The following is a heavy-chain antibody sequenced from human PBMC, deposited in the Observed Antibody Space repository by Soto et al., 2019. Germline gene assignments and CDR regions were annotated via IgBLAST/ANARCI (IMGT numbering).Heavy chain of an antibody. V-gene: IGHV1-69*13. CDR1: GGTFSSYA. D-gene: IGHD3-22*01. CDR2: IIPIFGTA. Sequence: SVKVSCKASGGTFSSYAISWVRQAPGQGLEWMGGIIPIFGTANYAQKFQGRVTITADESTSTAYMELSSLRSEDTAVYYCARVYDSSGYTPHYYYYYGMDVWGQGTTVTSP. CDR3: ARVYDSSGYTPHYYYYYGMDV. J-gene: IGHJ6*02.